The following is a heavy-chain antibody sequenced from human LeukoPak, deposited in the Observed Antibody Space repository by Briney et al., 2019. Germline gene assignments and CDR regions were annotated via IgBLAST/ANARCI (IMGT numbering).Heavy chain of an antibody. J-gene: IGHJ6*03. V-gene: IGHV1-69*06. CDR2: IIPIFGTA. CDR1: GYTFTGYY. CDR3: ARALWFGEYDYYYYYYMDV. D-gene: IGHD3-10*01. Sequence: SVKVSCKASGYTFTGYYMHWVRQAPGQGLEWMGGIIPIFGTANYAQKFQGRVTITADKSTSTAYMELSSLRSEDTAVYYCARALWFGEYDYYYYYYMDVWGKGTTVTVSS.